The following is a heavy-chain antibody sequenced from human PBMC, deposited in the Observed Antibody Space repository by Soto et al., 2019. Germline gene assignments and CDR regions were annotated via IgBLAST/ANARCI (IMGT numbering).Heavy chain of an antibody. D-gene: IGHD5-12*01. CDR1: GFTFSNYV. CDR2: ISYDGSNK. V-gene: IGHV3-30*03. CDR3: AREIYSGYAYTDGMDV. J-gene: IGHJ6*02. Sequence: PGGSLRLSCAASGFTFSNYVMHWVRQAPGKGLEWVAVISYDGSNKYYADSVKGRFTISRDNAKNSLYLQMNSLRAEDTAVYYCAREIYSGYAYTDGMDVWGQGTTVTVSS.